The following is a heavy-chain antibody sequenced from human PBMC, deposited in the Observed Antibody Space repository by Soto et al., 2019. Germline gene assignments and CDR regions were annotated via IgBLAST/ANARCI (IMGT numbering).Heavy chain of an antibody. V-gene: IGHV3-7*05. CDR3: ARDGPGSSQYYYYGMDV. Sequence: GGSLRLSCAASGFTLSSYWMSWVRQAPGKGLEWVANIKQDGSEKYYVDSVKGRFTISRDNAKNSLYLQMNSLRAEDTAVYYCARDGPGSSQYYYYGMDVWGQGTTVTVSS. D-gene: IGHD1-26*01. CDR1: GFTLSSYW. J-gene: IGHJ6*02. CDR2: IKQDGSEK.